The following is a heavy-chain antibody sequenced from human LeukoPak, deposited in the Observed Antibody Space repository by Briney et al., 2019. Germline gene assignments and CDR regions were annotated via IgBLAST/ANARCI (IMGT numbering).Heavy chain of an antibody. CDR1: GGSISSSSYY. V-gene: IGHV3-7*01. CDR2: IKGDGSIK. D-gene: IGHD2/OR15-2a*01. J-gene: IGHJ4*02. Sequence: ETLSLTCTVSGGSISSSSYYWGWIRQPPGKGLEWVANIKGDGSIKAYVDSVKGRFTISRDNAKNSVYLQMNSLTTEDTAIYYCARDTNFCPGDYWGQGTLVTVSS. CDR3: ARDTNFCPGDY.